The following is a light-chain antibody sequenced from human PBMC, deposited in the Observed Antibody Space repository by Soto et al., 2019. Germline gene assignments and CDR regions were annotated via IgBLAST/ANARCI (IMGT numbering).Light chain of an antibody. CDR2: KAS. CDR3: QQYNSYS. J-gene: IGKJ4*01. V-gene: IGKV1-5*03. CDR1: QSISTW. Sequence: DIQMTQSPSTLSASVGDRVTITCRASQSISTWLAWYQQKPGKAPKLLIYKASSLETGVPSRFSGSGSGTEFTLTISSLQPEDFATYYCQQYNSYSFGGGTKVDIK.